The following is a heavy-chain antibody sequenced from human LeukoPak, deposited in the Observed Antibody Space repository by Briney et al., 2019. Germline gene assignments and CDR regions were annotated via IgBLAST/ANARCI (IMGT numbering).Heavy chain of an antibody. Sequence: GGSLRLSCAASGFPFTNNYMSWVRQAPGKGLEWVSVINIGGSVSHADSVKGRFTISRDNSNSTLYLQMNSLRVEDTALYYCARVRRQVGSRWFDSWGQGTLVTVSS. D-gene: IGHD1-26*01. CDR3: ARVRRQVGSRWFDS. J-gene: IGHJ5*01. V-gene: IGHV3-53*01. CDR1: GFPFTNNY. CDR2: INIGGSV.